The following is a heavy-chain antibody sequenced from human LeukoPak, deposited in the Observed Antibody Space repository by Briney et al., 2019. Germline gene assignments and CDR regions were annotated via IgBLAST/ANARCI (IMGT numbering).Heavy chain of an antibody. CDR2: IGYDGGNK. CDR3: ARGSIAAPASY. J-gene: IGHJ4*02. CDR1: GFTFSLYG. Sequence: GGSLRLSCAASGFTFSLYGIHWVRQAPGKGLEWVAFIGYDGGNKHYADSVKGRFTISRDNSKNSLYLQMNSLRAEDTAVYYCARGSIAAPASYWGQGTLVTVSS. V-gene: IGHV3-30*02. D-gene: IGHD6-6*01.